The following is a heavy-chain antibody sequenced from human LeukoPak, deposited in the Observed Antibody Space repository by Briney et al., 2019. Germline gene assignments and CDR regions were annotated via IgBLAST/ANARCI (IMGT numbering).Heavy chain of an antibody. CDR1: GGTFSSYA. D-gene: IGHD3-3*01. V-gene: IGHV1-69*01. J-gene: IGHJ4*02. CDR2: IIPIFGTA. Sequence: ASVKVSCKASGGTFSSYAISWVRQAPGQGLEWMGGIIPIFGTANYAQKFQGRVTITADESTSTAYMELSSLRSEDTAVYYCARVRRRGLRFLEWSGAYYFDYWGQGTLVTVSS. CDR3: ARVRRRGLRFLEWSGAYYFDY.